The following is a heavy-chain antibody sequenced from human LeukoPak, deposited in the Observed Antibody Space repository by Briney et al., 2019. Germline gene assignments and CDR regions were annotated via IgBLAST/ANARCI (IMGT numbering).Heavy chain of an antibody. V-gene: IGHV1-24*01. Sequence: GASVKVSCKVSGYTLTELSMHWVRQAPGKGLEWMGGFDPEDGETIYAQKFQGRVTMTEDTSTDTAYMELSSLRSEDTAVYCCATVSRGYPTLFFDYWGQGTLVTVSS. CDR2: FDPEDGET. D-gene: IGHD5-18*01. J-gene: IGHJ4*02. CDR3: ATVSRGYPTLFFDY. CDR1: GYTLTELS.